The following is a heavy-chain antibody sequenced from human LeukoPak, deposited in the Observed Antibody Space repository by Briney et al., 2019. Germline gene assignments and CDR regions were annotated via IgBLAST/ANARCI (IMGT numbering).Heavy chain of an antibody. V-gene: IGHV4-34*01. CDR2: INHSGST. J-gene: IGHJ4*02. CDR3: ASNPDIAVAGFDY. CDR1: GGSFSGYY. D-gene: IGHD6-19*01. Sequence: SETLSLTCAVYGGSFSGYYWSWIRQPPGKGLEWIGEINHSGSTNYNPSLKSRVTISVDTSKNQFSLKLSSVTAADTAVYYCASNPDIAVAGFDYWGQGTLVTVSS.